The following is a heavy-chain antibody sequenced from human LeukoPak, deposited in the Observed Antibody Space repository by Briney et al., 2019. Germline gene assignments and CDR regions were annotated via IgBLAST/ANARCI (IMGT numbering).Heavy chain of an antibody. CDR3: ASDPSNSGYDYLYYFDY. V-gene: IGHV1-2*02. Sequence: ASVKVSCKASGYTFTGYYMHWVRQAPGQGLEWMGWINPDNGGTNYAQKFQGRVTMTRDMSISTAYMELSRLRSDDTAVYYCASDPSNSGYDYLYYFDYWGQGTLVTVSS. CDR1: GYTFTGYY. J-gene: IGHJ4*02. D-gene: IGHD5-12*01. CDR2: INPDNGGT.